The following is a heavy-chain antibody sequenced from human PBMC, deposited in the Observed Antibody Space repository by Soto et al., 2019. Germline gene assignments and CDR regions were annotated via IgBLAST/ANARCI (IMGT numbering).Heavy chain of an antibody. J-gene: IGHJ6*02. CDR3: ARIASAGRGWDV. CDR1: FTFSSYW. CDR2: IEQDGSEK. V-gene: IGHV3-7*01. D-gene: IGHD6-13*01. Sequence: EVQLVESGGGLVQPGFTFSSYWMSWVRQAPVKGLEWVGNIEQDGSEKNYVDFVKGRFTISRDNAKNSLYLRMNSLRPEDTAVYYCARIASAGRGWDVWGQGTTVVVSS.